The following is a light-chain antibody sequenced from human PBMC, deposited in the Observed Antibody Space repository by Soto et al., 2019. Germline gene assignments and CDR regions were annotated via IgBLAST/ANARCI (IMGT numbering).Light chain of an antibody. CDR3: QSYDSSLRGV. CDR1: SSNIGAGYD. CDR2: GNS. J-gene: IGLJ2*01. Sequence: QSVLTQPPSVSGAPGQRVTISCTGTSSNIGAGYDVHWYQQFPGTAPKLLIYGNSNRPSGVPDRFSGSKSGTSASLAITGLQAEDEANYYCQSYDSSLRGVFGGGTKVTVL. V-gene: IGLV1-40*01.